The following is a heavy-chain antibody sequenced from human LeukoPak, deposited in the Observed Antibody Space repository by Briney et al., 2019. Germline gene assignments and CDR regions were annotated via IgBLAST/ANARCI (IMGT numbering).Heavy chain of an antibody. CDR3: ARGTGYSYGWGYFDY. CDR1: GGTFSSYA. D-gene: IGHD5-18*01. J-gene: IGHJ4*02. V-gene: IGHV1-69*13. Sequence: SVKVSCKASGGTFSSYAISWVRQAPGQGLEWMGGIIPTFGTAKYAQKFQGRVTIIADESTSTAYMEVSSLRSEDTAVYYCARGTGYSYGWGYFDYWGQGTLVTVSS. CDR2: IIPTFGTA.